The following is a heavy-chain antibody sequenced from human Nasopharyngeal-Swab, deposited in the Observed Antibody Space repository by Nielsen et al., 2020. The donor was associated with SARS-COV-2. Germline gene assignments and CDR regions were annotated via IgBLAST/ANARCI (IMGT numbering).Heavy chain of an antibody. Sequence: GESLKISCVASGFTFSGYTMNWVRQAPGKGLEWISSISSTTPYIYYADSVKGRFTISRDNAKNSLYLQMNSLRAEDTAVYYCARDQTYSSSWYTKYFQHWGQGTLVTVSS. V-gene: IGHV3-21*01. CDR2: ISSTTPYI. D-gene: IGHD6-13*01. CDR3: ARDQTYSSSWYTKYFQH. J-gene: IGHJ1*01. CDR1: GFTFSGYT.